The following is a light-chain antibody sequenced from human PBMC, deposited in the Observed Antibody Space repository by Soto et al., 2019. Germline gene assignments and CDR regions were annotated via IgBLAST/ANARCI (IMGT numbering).Light chain of an antibody. Sequence: QSVLTQPPSVSGAPGQRVTISCTGSSSNIGARYDVHWYQQLPETPPKLLIYGNTNRPSGVPDRFSGSKSGTSASLAITGLQAEDEADYYCQSYDSGLSGVVFGGGTKLTVL. CDR3: QSYDSGLSGVV. CDR2: GNT. CDR1: SSNIGARYD. J-gene: IGLJ2*01. V-gene: IGLV1-40*01.